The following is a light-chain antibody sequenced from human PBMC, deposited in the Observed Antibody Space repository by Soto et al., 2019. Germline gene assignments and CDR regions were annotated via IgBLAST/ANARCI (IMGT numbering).Light chain of an antibody. J-gene: IGKJ5*01. Sequence: EIVLTQSPGTLSLSPGEPATLSGRVSQSVSSSYLAWYQQKPGQAPRLLIYGASSSATGIPDRFGGSGSGSDFILTISSLEPEDFVVYYCQQYGSSPLFTFGQRERL. CDR3: QQYGSSPLFT. CDR2: GAS. V-gene: IGKV3-20*01. CDR1: QSVSSSY.